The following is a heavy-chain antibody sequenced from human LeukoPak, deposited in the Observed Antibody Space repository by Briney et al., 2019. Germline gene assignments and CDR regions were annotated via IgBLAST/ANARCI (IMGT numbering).Heavy chain of an antibody. V-gene: IGHV5-51*01. CDR3: ASDDYGDYVL. J-gene: IGHJ4*02. CDR2: IYPGDSDI. Sequence: GESLKISCKASRYSSASYWIAWVRQMPGKGLEWMGIIYPGDSDIIYSPSFQGQVTISADKSISTAYLQWSCLKASDTAMYYCASDDYGDYVLWGQGTLVTVSS. D-gene: IGHD4-17*01. CDR1: RYSSASYW.